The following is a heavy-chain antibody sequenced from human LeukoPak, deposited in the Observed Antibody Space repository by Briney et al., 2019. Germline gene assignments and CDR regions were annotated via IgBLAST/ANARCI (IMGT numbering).Heavy chain of an antibody. Sequence: GGSLRLPCAASGFTFSSYAMSWVRQAPGKGLEWVSSITTSGGDTFYANSVTGRFTISRDNSKSTLYLQMNSLRAEDTAVYYCAKGNSAYYYDYWGQGTLVTVSS. CDR2: ITTSGGDT. J-gene: IGHJ4*02. V-gene: IGHV3-23*01. D-gene: IGHD3-22*01. CDR3: AKGNSAYYYDY. CDR1: GFTFSSYA.